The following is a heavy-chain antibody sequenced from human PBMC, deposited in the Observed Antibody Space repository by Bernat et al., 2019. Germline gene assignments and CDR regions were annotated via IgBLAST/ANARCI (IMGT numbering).Heavy chain of an antibody. CDR2: IWYDGSNK. V-gene: IGHV3-33*01. J-gene: IGHJ4*02. CDR3: ARDPKLWFGELAEYYFDY. CDR1: GFTFSSYG. Sequence: QVQLVESGGGVVQPGRSLRLSCAASGFTFSSYGMHWVRQAPGKGLEWVAVIWYDGSNKYYADSVKGRFTIPRDNSKNTLYLQMNSLRAEDTAVYYCARDPKLWFGELAEYYFDYWGQGTLVTVSS. D-gene: IGHD3-10*01.